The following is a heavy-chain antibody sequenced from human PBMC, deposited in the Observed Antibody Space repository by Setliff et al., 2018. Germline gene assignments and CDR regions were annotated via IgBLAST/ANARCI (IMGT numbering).Heavy chain of an antibody. D-gene: IGHD5-18*01. J-gene: IGHJ4*02. CDR1: GFTFSDYY. CDR2: INTGGDTT. V-gene: IGHV3-23*01. Sequence: GGSLRLSCAASGFTFSDYYMSWLRQAPGKGLEWVSAINTGGDTTYYADSVKGRFTISRDNSKNTLYLQMSSLRVDDTAVYYCAKRFPDGYSHGRYFDYWGQGTLVTVSS. CDR3: AKRFPDGYSHGRYFDY.